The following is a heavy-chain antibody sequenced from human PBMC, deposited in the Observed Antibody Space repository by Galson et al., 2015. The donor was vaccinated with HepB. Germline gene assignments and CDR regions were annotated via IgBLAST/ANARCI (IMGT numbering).Heavy chain of an antibody. J-gene: IGHJ4*02. V-gene: IGHV1-2*04. CDR3: ARDPGRQQTPNFDY. CDR1: GYTFTGYY. D-gene: IGHD6-13*01. Sequence: SVKVSCKASGYTFTGYYMHWVRQAPGQGLEWMGWINPNSGGTNYAQKFQGWVTMTRDTSISTAYMELSRLRSDDTAVYYCARDPGRQQTPNFDYWGQGTLVTVSS. CDR2: INPNSGGT.